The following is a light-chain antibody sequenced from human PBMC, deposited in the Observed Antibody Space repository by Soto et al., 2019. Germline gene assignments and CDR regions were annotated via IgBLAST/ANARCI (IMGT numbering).Light chain of an antibody. J-gene: IGLJ1*01. CDR1: YSDIGAYNY. Sequence: QSALTQPPSASVSPGQSVTIPCTGTYSDIGAYNYVSWYQQRPGEAPKLIIYELSKRPSEVPDRIFASKASNTASLTVSGLQAADDANYYCSSFKGTNSFGFGTGTKVTVL. CDR3: SSFKGTNSFG. V-gene: IGLV2-8*01. CDR2: ELS.